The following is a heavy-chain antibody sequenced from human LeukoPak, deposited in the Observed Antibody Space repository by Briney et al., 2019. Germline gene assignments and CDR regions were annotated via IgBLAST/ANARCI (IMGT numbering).Heavy chain of an antibody. D-gene: IGHD1-1*01. CDR2: TNSDGSST. J-gene: IGHJ6*02. CDR1: GFTFSSYW. CDR3: ARENWNYYYYYGMDV. Sequence: PGGSLRLSCAASGFTFSSYWMHWVRQAPGKGLVWVSRTNSDGSSTSYADSVKGRFTISRDNAKNTLYLQMNSLRAEDTAVYYCARENWNYYYYYGMDVWGQGTTVTVSS. V-gene: IGHV3-74*01.